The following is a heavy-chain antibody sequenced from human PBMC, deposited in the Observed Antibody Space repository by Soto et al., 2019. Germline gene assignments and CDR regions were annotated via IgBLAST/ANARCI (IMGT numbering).Heavy chain of an antibody. J-gene: IGHJ6*02. D-gene: IGHD6-19*01. CDR3: ASRGIAVAGTFYGMDV. Sequence: GESLKISCKGSGYSFTSYWIGWVRQMPGKGLEWMGIIYPGDSDTRYSPSFQGQVTISADKSISTAYLQWSSLKASDTAMYYCASRGIAVAGTFYGMDVWDQGTTVTVSS. CDR2: IYPGDSDT. V-gene: IGHV5-51*01. CDR1: GYSFTSYW.